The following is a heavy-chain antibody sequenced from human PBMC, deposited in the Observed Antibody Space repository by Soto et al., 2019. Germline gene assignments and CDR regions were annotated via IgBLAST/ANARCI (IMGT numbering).Heavy chain of an antibody. CDR2: ISYDGSNK. J-gene: IGHJ6*02. CDR1: GFTFSSYG. CDR3: AKEADYYGMDV. Sequence: QVQLVESGGGVVQPGRSLRLSCAASGFTFSSYGMHWVRQAPGKGLEWVAVISYDGSNKYYADSVKGRFTISRDNSKNTLYLQMHSLRAEDTAVYYCAKEADYYGMDVWGQGTTVTVSS. V-gene: IGHV3-30*18.